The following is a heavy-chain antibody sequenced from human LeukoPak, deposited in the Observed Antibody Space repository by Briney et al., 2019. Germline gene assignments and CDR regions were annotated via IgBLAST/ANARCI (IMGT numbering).Heavy chain of an antibody. Sequence: GGSLRLSCAASGCTFSSYSMNWVRQAPGEGLEWVSSISSSSSNIYYADSVKGRFTISRDNAKNSLYLQMNSLRAEDTAVYYCARAPTLRFLEWLSSPPDYWGQGTLVTVSS. V-gene: IGHV3-21*01. CDR2: ISSSSSNI. D-gene: IGHD3-3*01. J-gene: IGHJ4*02. CDR3: ARAPTLRFLEWLSSPPDY. CDR1: GCTFSSYS.